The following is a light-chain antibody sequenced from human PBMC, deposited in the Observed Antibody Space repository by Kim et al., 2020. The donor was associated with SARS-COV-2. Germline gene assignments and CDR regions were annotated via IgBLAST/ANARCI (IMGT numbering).Light chain of an antibody. CDR3: QQYATSPLT. CDR1: QNVAKNY. V-gene: IGKV3-20*01. CDR2: GAS. J-gene: IGKJ4*01. Sequence: SPRERATLSCRASQNVAKNYLAWYQQKPGQAPSLLIHGASSRATGIPDRFSGGGSGTDFSLTISRLEPEDFAVYYCQQYATSPLTFGGGTKVDIK.